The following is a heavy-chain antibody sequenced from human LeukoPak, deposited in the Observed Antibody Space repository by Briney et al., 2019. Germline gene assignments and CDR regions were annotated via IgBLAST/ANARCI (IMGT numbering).Heavy chain of an antibody. Sequence: ASVKVSSKASGGTFTIYAISWVRQAPGQGLEWMGWISAYNGNTNNAQKLQSRVTMTTDTSTSTAYMEQRSLRSDDTAVYYCARSPVPTFGVVTYYYYYGMDVWGQGTTVTVSS. CDR2: ISAYNGNT. CDR1: GGTFTIYA. J-gene: IGHJ6*02. CDR3: ARSPVPTFGVVTYYYYYGMDV. V-gene: IGHV1-18*01. D-gene: IGHD3-3*01.